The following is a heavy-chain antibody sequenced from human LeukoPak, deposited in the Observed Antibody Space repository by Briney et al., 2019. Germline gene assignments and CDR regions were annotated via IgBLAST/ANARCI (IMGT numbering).Heavy chain of an antibody. CDR1: GFTFSRYW. Sequence: GGSLRLSCAASGFTFSRYWMHWGRQAPGKGLVWVSRINGDGSSTNYADSVKGRFTISRDNAKNTLYLQMNSLRAEDTAVYYCARGGDVRVWGLIQSGGDYWGQGTLVTVSS. D-gene: IGHD3-10*01. J-gene: IGHJ4*02. CDR2: INGDGSST. V-gene: IGHV3-74*01. CDR3: ARGGDVRVWGLIQSGGDY.